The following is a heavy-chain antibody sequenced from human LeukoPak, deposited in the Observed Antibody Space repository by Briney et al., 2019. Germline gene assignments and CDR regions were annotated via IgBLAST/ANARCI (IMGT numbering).Heavy chain of an antibody. J-gene: IGHJ4*02. Sequence: RTSETLSLNCTVSGGSISSGGYYWSWIRQHPGKGLEWIGYIYYSGSTYYNPSLKSRVTISVDTSKNQFSLKLSAVTAADTAVYYCARESGRSYGDYSFDYWGQGTLVTVSS. D-gene: IGHD4-17*01. CDR3: ARESGRSYGDYSFDY. CDR1: GGSISSGGYY. V-gene: IGHV4-31*03. CDR2: IYYSGST.